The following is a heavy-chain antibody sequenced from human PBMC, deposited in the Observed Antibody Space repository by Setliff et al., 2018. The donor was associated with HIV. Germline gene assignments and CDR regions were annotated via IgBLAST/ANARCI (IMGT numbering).Heavy chain of an antibody. Sequence: GASVKVSCKASGGSFSNYGISWVRQAPGQGLEWMGGIIPIFGSANYPQRFQGRVTMTADESMTTAYMELRSLRSDDTAVYYCAKTSPKDGYSSDFWGQGTPVTVSS. V-gene: IGHV1-69*13. CDR3: AKTSPKDGYSSDF. CDR2: IIPIFGSA. CDR1: GGSFSNYG. J-gene: IGHJ4*02. D-gene: IGHD4-4*01.